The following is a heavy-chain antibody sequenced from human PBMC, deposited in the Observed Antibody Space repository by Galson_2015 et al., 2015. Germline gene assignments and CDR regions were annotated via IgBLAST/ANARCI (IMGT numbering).Heavy chain of an antibody. CDR3: ARHQGSPVVPFDY. CDR1: GGSISSSSYY. J-gene: IGHJ4*02. Sequence: ETLSLTCTVSGGSISSSSYYWGWIRQPPGKGLEWIGSIYYSGSTYYNPSLKSRVTISVDTSKNQFSLKLSSVTAADTAVYYCARHQGSPVVPFDYWGQGTLVTVSS. V-gene: IGHV4-39*01. CDR2: IYYSGST. D-gene: IGHD4-23*01.